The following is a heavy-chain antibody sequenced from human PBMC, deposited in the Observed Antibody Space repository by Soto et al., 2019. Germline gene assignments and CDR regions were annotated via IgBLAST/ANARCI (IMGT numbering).Heavy chain of an antibody. CDR2: INPSGGST. Sequence: ASVKVSCKASGYTFTSYYMHWVRQAPGQGLEWMGIINPSGGSTSYAQKFQGRVTMTRDTSTSTVYMELSSLRSEDTAVYYCAIGCSSTSCYGMPILDYWGQGTLVTVSS. CDR3: AIGCSSTSCYGMPILDY. J-gene: IGHJ4*02. CDR1: GYTFTSYY. V-gene: IGHV1-46*03. D-gene: IGHD2-2*01.